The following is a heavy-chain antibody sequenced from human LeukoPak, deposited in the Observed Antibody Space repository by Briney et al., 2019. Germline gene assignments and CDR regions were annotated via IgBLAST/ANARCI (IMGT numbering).Heavy chain of an antibody. D-gene: IGHD3-22*01. CDR2: ITSSSTYI. CDR3: ARAQGGYYDSSGYDY. V-gene: IGHV3-21*01. CDR1: RFTFSNYS. J-gene: IGHJ4*02. Sequence: GGSLRLSCAASRFTFSNYSMNWVRQAPGKGLEWVSSITSSSTYIYYADSAEGRFTISRDNAKNSLYLQMNSLRAEDTAVYYCARAQGGYYDSSGYDYWGQGTLVTVSS.